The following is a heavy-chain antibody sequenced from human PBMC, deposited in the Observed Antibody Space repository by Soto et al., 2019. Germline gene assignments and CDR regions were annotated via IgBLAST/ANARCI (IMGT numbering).Heavy chain of an antibody. CDR3: ARVQRDTAMGHFDY. Sequence: VXXQESGPGLVKPSQTLSLICSVSGGSINSVDYYWSWIRQSPGKGLEWIGYTSYFGTTDYMPSLKSRVTMSEDTSKNQFSLNRSSVPAADTAVYYCARVQRDTAMGHFDYWGQGTLVVVSS. J-gene: IGHJ4*02. D-gene: IGHD5-18*01. CDR2: TSYFGTT. V-gene: IGHV4-30-4*01. CDR1: GGSINSVDYY.